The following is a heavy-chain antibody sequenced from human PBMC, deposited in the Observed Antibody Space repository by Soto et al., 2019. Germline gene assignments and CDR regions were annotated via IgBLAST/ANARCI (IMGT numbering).Heavy chain of an antibody. J-gene: IGHJ4*02. CDR3: TTDRPAWDLGELSF. Sequence: EVQLVESGGGLVKPGGSLRLSCAASGFTFSNAWMSWVRQAPGKGLEWVGRIKSKTDGGTTDYAAPVKGRFTISRDDSKNTLYLQMNSLKTEDTAVYYCTTDRPAWDLGELSFWGQGTLVTVSS. CDR1: GFTFSNAW. CDR2: IKSKTDGGTT. V-gene: IGHV3-15*01. D-gene: IGHD3-16*02.